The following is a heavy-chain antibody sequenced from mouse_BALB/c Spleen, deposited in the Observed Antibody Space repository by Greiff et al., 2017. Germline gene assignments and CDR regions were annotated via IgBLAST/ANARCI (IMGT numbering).Heavy chain of an antibody. V-gene: IGHV1S81*02. CDR1: GYTFTSYY. D-gene: IGHD2-4*01. CDR2: INPSNGGT. Sequence: LQESGAELVKPGASVKLSCKASGYTFTSYYMYWVKQRPGQGLEWIGEINPSNGGTNFNEKFKSKATLTVDKSSSTAYMQLSSLTSEDSAVYYCTRGGLRQGDYAMDYWGQGTSVTVSS. CDR3: TRGGLRQGDYAMDY. J-gene: IGHJ4*01.